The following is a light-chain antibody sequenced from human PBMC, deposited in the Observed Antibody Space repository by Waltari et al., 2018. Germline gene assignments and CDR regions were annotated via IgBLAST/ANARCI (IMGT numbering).Light chain of an antibody. CDR3: SSTDTSGNHRV. J-gene: IGLJ2*01. CDR2: EDI. CDR1: ALPKKY. Sequence: SYELTQPPSVSVSPGQTARITCSGDALPKKYAYWYQQKSGQAPLLVLYEDIKRPSGIPGRFSGSSSGTMATLTISGAHVEDEADYYCSSTDTSGNHRVFGVGTKLTVL. V-gene: IGLV3-10*01.